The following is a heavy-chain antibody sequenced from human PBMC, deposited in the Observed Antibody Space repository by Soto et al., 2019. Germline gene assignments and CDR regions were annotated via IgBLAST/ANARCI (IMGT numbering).Heavy chain of an antibody. CDR1: GGSISSYY. D-gene: IGHD5-12*01. V-gene: IGHV4-59*01. Sequence: SETLSLTCTVSGGSISSYYWSWIRQPPGKGLEWIGYIYYSGSTNYNPSLKSRVTISVDTSKNQLSLKLSSVTAADTAVYYCARVEMATKGRGMDVWGQGTTVTVSS. J-gene: IGHJ6*02. CDR3: ARVEMATKGRGMDV. CDR2: IYYSGST.